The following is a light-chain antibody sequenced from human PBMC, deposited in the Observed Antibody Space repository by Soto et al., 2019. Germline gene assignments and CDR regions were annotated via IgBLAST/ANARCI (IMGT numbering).Light chain of an antibody. CDR3: CSYTGSSTPVV. Sequence: QSALTQPASVSGSPGQSITISCTGTSSDVGGYNYVSWYQQHPGKAPKLMIYDVSNRPSGVSNRSSGSKSGNTASLTISGLQAEDEADYYCCSYTGSSTPVVFGGGTKLTVL. CDR1: SSDVGGYNY. CDR2: DVS. J-gene: IGLJ2*01. V-gene: IGLV2-14*03.